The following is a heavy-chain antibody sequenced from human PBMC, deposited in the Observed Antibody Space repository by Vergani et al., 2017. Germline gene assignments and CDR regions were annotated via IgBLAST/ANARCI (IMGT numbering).Heavy chain of an antibody. CDR3: AKRLVTRIYYYKYI. CDR1: GFTFIMHA. Sequence: EVQLLESGGDLVQPGGSLRLSCAASGFTFIMHAMSWVRQAPGKGLEWVSTLSASDRRTHYADSVKGRFTISRDNSKNILFLHMNSLRPVDTAVYYCAKRLVTRIYYYKYIWCKGTTVTVSS. V-gene: IGHV3-23*01. J-gene: IGHJ6*03. D-gene: IGHD4-17*01. CDR2: LSASDRRT.